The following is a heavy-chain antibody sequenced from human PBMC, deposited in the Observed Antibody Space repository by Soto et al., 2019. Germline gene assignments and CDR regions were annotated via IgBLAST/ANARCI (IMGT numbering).Heavy chain of an antibody. D-gene: IGHD3-10*01. CDR3: ATSYGSGYRACDY. CDR1: GDTFSFYS. V-gene: IGHV1-69*04. Sequence: QVQLVQSGAEVKRPGYSVKVSCKASGDTFSFYSINWVRQAPGLGLEWMGRVNPILSMSNYAQRFQGRVTMTADKSTSTAYMELGGLRSEDTAMYYCATSYGSGYRACDYWGQGALVTVSS. CDR2: VNPILSMS. J-gene: IGHJ4*02.